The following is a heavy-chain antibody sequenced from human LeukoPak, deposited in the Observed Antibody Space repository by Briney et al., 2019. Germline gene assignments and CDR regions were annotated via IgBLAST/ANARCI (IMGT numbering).Heavy chain of an antibody. CDR3: ALWFGELLSARWFDP. V-gene: IGHV4-31*03. J-gene: IGHJ5*02. CDR1: GGSISSGGYY. CDR2: IYYSGST. D-gene: IGHD3-10*01. Sequence: SQTLSLTCTVSGGSISSGGYYWSWIRQHPGKGLEWIGYIYYSGSTYYNPSLKSRVTISVDTSKNQFSLKLSSATAADTAVYYCALWFGELLSARWFDPWGQGTLVTVSS.